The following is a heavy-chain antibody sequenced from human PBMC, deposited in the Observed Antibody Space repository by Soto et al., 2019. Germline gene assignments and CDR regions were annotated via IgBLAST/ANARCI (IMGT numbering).Heavy chain of an antibody. CDR3: ARDSGAKLSSS. J-gene: IGHJ4*02. V-gene: IGHV1-69*13. CDR1: GGTFSSYR. Sequence: SVKVSCKASGGTFSSYRINWVRQAPGQGLEWVGGIVPIYRTADYAQKFQGRVTITADESARTAYLEVRSLKSQDTAVYYCARDSGAKLSSSWGKGTLVTV. D-gene: IGHD6-13*01. CDR2: IVPIYRTA.